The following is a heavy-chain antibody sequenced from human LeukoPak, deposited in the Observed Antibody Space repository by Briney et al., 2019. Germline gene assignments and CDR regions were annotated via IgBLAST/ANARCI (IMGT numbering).Heavy chain of an antibody. D-gene: IGHD1-26*01. CDR1: GFTFSSYS. J-gene: IGHJ6*03. CDR2: ISSSSSYI. Sequence: PGGSLRLSCAASGFTFSSYSMNWVRQAPGKGLEWVSSISSSSSYIYYADSVKGRFTISRDNAKNSLYLQMNSLRAEDTAVYYCARDQLNRMGGYYYYYMDVWGKGTTVTVSS. V-gene: IGHV3-21*01. CDR3: ARDQLNRMGGYYYYYMDV.